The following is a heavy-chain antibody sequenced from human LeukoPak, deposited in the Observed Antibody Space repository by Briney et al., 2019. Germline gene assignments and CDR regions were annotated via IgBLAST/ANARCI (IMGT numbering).Heavy chain of an antibody. D-gene: IGHD3-9*01. CDR1: GFTFSDYV. CDR3: ARGFDIMTGYSVFDY. J-gene: IGHJ4*02. Sequence: PGKSLRLSCAASGFTFSDYVIYWVRQAPGKGLEWVAVMSHDGSNEEYADSVKGRFTISRDNSKKTLYLQMNSLRPDDTAMYYCARGFDIMTGYSVFDYWGQGTLVTVSS. V-gene: IGHV3-30*04. CDR2: MSHDGSNE.